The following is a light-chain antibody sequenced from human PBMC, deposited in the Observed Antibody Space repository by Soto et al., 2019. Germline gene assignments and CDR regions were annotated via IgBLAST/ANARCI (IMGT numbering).Light chain of an antibody. CDR3: LQLKSYPLT. V-gene: IGKV1-17*03. CDR2: AAS. Sequence: DIQMTQSPSAMSASVGDRVTITCRASEDISNKLAWFQQKPGKVPERLIYAASSLQSGVPSRFSGSGPGTEFTLTISSLQPEDFATYHCLQLKSYPLTFGGGTKVEIK. J-gene: IGKJ4*01. CDR1: EDISNK.